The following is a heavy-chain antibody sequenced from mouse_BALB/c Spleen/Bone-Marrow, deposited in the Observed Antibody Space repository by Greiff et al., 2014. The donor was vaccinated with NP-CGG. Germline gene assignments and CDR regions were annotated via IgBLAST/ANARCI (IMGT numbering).Heavy chain of an antibody. J-gene: IGHJ4*01. CDR3: ARRTMITAMDY. CDR2: INPYNGGT. V-gene: IGHV1-37*01. CDR1: GYSFTGYA. Sequence: DVKLQESGPELVKPGASMKISCKASGYSFTGYAMNWVKQSHGKNLEWIGLINPYNGGTIYNQKFKGKATLTVDKSSSTAYMELLSLTSEDSAVYYCARRTMITAMDYWGQGTSVTVSS. D-gene: IGHD2-4*01.